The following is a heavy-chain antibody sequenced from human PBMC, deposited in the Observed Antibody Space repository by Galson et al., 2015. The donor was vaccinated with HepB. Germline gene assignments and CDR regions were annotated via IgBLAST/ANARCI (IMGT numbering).Heavy chain of an antibody. Sequence: SLRLSCAASGFTFSSYAMHWVRQAPGKGLEYVSAISSNGGSTYYANSVKGRFTISRDNAKNPLYLQMNSLRDEDTAVYYCARGLTSSSWFVYWGQGTLVTVSS. J-gene: IGHJ4*02. CDR2: ISSNGGST. D-gene: IGHD6-13*01. CDR3: ARGLTSSSWFVY. CDR1: GFTFSSYA. V-gene: IGHV3-64*01.